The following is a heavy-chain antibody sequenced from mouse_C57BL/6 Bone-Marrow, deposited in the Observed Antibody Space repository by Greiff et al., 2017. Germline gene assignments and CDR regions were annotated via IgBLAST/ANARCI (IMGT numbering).Heavy chain of an antibody. J-gene: IGHJ1*03. CDR1: GYTFTSYW. CDR3: DYGSSYPYWYFDV. D-gene: IGHD1-1*01. Sequence: VQLQQSGAELAKPGASVKLSCKASGYTFTSYWMHWVKQRPGQGLEWIGYINPSSGYTKYNQKFKDKATLTADKYSSTAYMQLSSLTYEDSAVYYCDYGSSYPYWYFDVWGTGTTVTVSS. V-gene: IGHV1-7*01. CDR2: INPSSGYT.